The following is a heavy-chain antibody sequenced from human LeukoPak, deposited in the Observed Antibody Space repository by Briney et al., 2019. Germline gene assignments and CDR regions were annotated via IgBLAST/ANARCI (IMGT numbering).Heavy chain of an antibody. CDR1: GYTFTRYG. V-gene: IGHV1-18*01. Sequence: ASVRVSCTTSGYTFTRYGTTWVRQAPGQGPEWIGWIKTADGTINYAPKLQDRVTLTADTFTSTAYLEVRSLTPDDTAIYYCAARGESTGYYGSWGQGTLVTVSS. J-gene: IGHJ5*02. D-gene: IGHD3-10*01. CDR2: IKTADGTI. CDR3: AARGESTGYYGS.